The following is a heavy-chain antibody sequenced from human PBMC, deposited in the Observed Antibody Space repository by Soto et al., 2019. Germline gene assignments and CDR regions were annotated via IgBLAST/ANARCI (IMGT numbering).Heavy chain of an antibody. V-gene: IGHV3-23*01. D-gene: IGHD4-17*01. CDR1: GFTFTDYD. Sequence: GGSLRLSCAASGFTFTDYDMTWVRQAPGKGLEWVSGISGSGGSTYYADSVKGLFTISRDNSKNRLYLQLNSLRVVDTAVYYCAQEDAAVTTAYWGQGTLVTVSS. CDR2: ISGSGGST. J-gene: IGHJ4*02. CDR3: AQEDAAVTTAY.